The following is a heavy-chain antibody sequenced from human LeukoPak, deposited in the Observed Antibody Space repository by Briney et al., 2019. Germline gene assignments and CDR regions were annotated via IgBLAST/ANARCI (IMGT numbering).Heavy chain of an antibody. J-gene: IGHJ6*03. Sequence: SGTLSLTCAVSGGSISSRNWWSWVRQPPGKGLEWIGEIYHSGSTNYNPSLKTRVTISVDKSKNQFSLKLSSVTAADTAVYYCARLNYDILTGYSDYYMDVWGKGTTVTVSS. D-gene: IGHD3-9*01. CDR3: ARLNYDILTGYSDYYMDV. V-gene: IGHV4-4*02. CDR1: GGSISSRNW. CDR2: IYHSGST.